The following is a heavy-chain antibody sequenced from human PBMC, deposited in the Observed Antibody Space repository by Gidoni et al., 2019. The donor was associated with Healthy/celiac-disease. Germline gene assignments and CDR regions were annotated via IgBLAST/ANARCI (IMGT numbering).Heavy chain of an antibody. CDR1: GGSFSGYY. J-gene: IGHJ5*02. Sequence: QVQLQQWGAGLLKPSETLSLTCAVYGGSFSGYYWRWIRQPQGKGLEWIGEIKHSGSNNYNPSLKSRVTISVDTSKNQFSLKLSSVTAADTAVYYCASRPAHYYDFWSGYHNWFDPWGQGTLVTVSS. CDR2: IKHSGSN. D-gene: IGHD3-3*01. CDR3: ASRPAHYYDFWSGYHNWFDP. V-gene: IGHV4-34*01.